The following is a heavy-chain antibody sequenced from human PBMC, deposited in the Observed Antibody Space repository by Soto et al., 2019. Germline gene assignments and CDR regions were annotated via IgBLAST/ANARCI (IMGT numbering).Heavy chain of an antibody. J-gene: IGHJ6*02. V-gene: IGHV6-1*01. Sequence: SQTLSLTCAISGDSVSSNSAAWNWIRQSPSRGLEWLGRTYYRSKWYNDYAVSVKSRITINPDTSKNQFSLQLNSVTPEDTAVYYCARGELRRFYYYYGMDVWGQGTTVTVSS. CDR3: ARGELRRFYYYYGMDV. CDR2: TYYRSKWYN. D-gene: IGHD1-26*01. CDR1: GDSVSSNSAA.